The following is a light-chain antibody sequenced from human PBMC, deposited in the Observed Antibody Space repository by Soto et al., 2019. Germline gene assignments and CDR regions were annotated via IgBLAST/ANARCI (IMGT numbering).Light chain of an antibody. V-gene: IGLV2-14*01. J-gene: IGLJ3*02. CDR3: YCFTNNSLRWV. Sequence: QSALTQPASVSGSPGQTITISCTGTKNNIGDYNYVSGYQQHPDKAPKLIIYEVSNRPSGISGRFSGSKSGNTASLSISGLQAEDEADYYCYCFTNNSLRWVFGGGTKVTVL. CDR1: KNNIGDYNY. CDR2: EVS.